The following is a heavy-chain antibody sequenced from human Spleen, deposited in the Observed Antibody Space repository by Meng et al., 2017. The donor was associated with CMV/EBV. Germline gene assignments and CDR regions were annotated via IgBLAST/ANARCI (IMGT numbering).Heavy chain of an antibody. CDR1: GFTFSSYE. CDR3: AREAVKGATGYFDY. CDR2: ISSSGSTR. J-gene: IGHJ4*02. Sequence: GGSLRLSCAASGFTFSSYEMNWVRQAPGKGLEWVSYISSSGSTRYYADSVKGRFTISRDNAKNSLYLQMNSLRAEDTAVYYCAREAVKGATGYFDYWGQGTLVTVSS. D-gene: IGHD1-26*01. V-gene: IGHV3-48*03.